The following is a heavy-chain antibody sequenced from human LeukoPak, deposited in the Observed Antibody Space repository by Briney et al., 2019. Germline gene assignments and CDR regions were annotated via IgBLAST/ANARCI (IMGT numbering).Heavy chain of an antibody. D-gene: IGHD6-13*01. Sequence: PGGSLRLSCAASGFTFSDYYMSWIRQAPGKGLEWVSYISSSGSTIYYADSVKGRFTISRDNAKNSLYPQMNSLRAEDTAVYYCARCVAAAGTNYPPDYWGQGTLVTVSS. CDR1: GFTFSDYY. J-gene: IGHJ4*02. V-gene: IGHV3-11*04. CDR3: ARCVAAAGTNYPPDY. CDR2: ISSSGSTI.